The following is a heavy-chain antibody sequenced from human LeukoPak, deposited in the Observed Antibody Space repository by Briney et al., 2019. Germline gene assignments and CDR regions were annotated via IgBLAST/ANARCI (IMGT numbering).Heavy chain of an antibody. D-gene: IGHD1-26*01. Sequence: GGSLRLSCAASGFTFSSYGMHWVRQAPSKGLEWVAVISYDGSNKYYADSVKGRFTISRDNSKNTLYLQMNSLRAEDTAVYYCAKGGAVGATSFDYWGQGTLVTVSS. CDR2: ISYDGSNK. J-gene: IGHJ4*02. V-gene: IGHV3-30*18. CDR3: AKGGAVGATSFDY. CDR1: GFTFSSYG.